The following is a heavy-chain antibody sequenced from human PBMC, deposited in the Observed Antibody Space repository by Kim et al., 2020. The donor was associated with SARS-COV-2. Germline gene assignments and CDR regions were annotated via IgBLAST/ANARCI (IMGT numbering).Heavy chain of an antibody. J-gene: IGHJ6*01. D-gene: IGHD6-19*01. V-gene: IGHV3-48*02. CDR3: AREGQGLAIYYYGRDV. CDR2: ISRSSSPI. Sequence: GGSLRLSCAASGVTYSYYSMNWVRQAPGKGLEWGAYISRSSSPIYYADSVKGRFTVARDNAKNSLYLQMNSLRDEDTAVYYCAREGQGLAIYYYGRDVWG. CDR1: GVTYSYYS.